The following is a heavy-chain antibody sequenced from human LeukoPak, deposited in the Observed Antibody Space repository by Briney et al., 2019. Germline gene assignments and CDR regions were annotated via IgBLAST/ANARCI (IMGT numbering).Heavy chain of an antibody. J-gene: IGHJ6*03. CDR1: GGSISSSSYY. Sequence: PSETLSLTCTVSGGSISSSSYYWGWIRQPPGKGLEWIGSIHYSGSTNYNPSLKSRVTVSVDTSKNQFSLKLSSVTAADTAVYYCARGYCSGGSCYSYYYYNYMDVWGKGTTVTVSS. V-gene: IGHV4-39*07. D-gene: IGHD2-15*01. CDR3: ARGYCSGGSCYSYYYYNYMDV. CDR2: IHYSGST.